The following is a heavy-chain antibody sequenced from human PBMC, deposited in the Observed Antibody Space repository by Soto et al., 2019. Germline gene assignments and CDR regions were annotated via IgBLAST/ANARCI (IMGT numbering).Heavy chain of an antibody. J-gene: IGHJ4*02. CDR3: DRATGYRSDWDFDY. CDR1: GFTFSSYE. Sequence: GGSLRLSCAASGFTFSSYEMNWVRQAPGKGLEWVSYISSSLSTIYYADSVKGRFTISRDNAKNSLYLQMNSLRAEDSAVYYCDRATGYRSDWDFDYWGQGTLVTVSS. CDR2: ISSSLSTI. V-gene: IGHV3-48*03. D-gene: IGHD6-19*01.